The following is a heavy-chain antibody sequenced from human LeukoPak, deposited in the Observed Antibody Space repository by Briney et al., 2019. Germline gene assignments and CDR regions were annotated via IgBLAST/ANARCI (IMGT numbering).Heavy chain of an antibody. CDR3: AAPYYFGSGPFDH. CDR1: GFTFSNAW. V-gene: IGHV3-15*01. J-gene: IGHJ4*02. Sequence: GGSLRLSCAASGFTFSNAWMSWVRQAPGKGLEWVGRIKSKTDGGTTDYAAPVKGRFTISRDDSKNTLYLQINSLKTEDTAVHYCAAPYYFGSGPFDHWGQGTLVTVSS. CDR2: IKSKTDGGTT. D-gene: IGHD3-10*01.